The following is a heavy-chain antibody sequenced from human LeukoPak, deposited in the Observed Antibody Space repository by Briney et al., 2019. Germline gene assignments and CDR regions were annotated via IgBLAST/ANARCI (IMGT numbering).Heavy chain of an antibody. CDR2: INHSGST. D-gene: IGHD3-22*01. CDR3: AGLINWFDP. Sequence: SETLSLTCAVYGGSFSGYYWSWIRQPPGKGLEWIGEINHSGSTNYNPSLKSRVTISVDTSKNQFSLKLSSVTAADTAVYYCAGLINWFDPWGQGTLVTVSS. J-gene: IGHJ5*02. CDR1: GGSFSGYY. V-gene: IGHV4-34*01.